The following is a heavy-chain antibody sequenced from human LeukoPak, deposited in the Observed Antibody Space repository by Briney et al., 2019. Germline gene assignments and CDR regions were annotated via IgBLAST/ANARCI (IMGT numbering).Heavy chain of an antibody. Sequence: GGSLRLSCAASGFIFSSYSMSWVRQAPGKGLEWVSVITGSGGNTYNADSVKGRFTISKDNSKNTVYLQMSSLRVDDTAVYYCAKAASSSWPSYYYGMDVWGQGTTVTVSS. CDR3: AKAASSSWPSYYYGMDV. CDR2: ITGSGGNT. V-gene: IGHV3-23*01. J-gene: IGHJ6*02. D-gene: IGHD6-13*01. CDR1: GFIFSSYS.